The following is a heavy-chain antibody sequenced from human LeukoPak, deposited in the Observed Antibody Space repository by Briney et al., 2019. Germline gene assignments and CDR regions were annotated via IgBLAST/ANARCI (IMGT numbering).Heavy chain of an antibody. CDR3: ARDFGEAAGHPLDY. CDR2: ISSSSSTI. J-gene: IGHJ4*02. D-gene: IGHD6-13*01. V-gene: IGHV3-48*01. CDR1: GFTFSSYS. Sequence: GGSLRLSCAASGFTFSSYSMTWVRQAPGKGLEWVSYISSSSSTIYYADSVKGRFTISRDNAKNSLYLQMNSLRAEDTAVYYCARDFGEAAGHPLDYWGQGTLVTVSS.